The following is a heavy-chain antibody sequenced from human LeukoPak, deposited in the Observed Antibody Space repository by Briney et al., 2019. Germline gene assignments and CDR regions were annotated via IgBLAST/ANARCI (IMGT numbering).Heavy chain of an antibody. CDR3: ARHGYCGGDCYLFDY. Sequence: PSETLSLTCGVSGGSIISTKYYWAWIRQPPGKGLEWIASIYYSGNSYFKPSLKSRVTISVDMSENQFSLKLTSVTAADTAVYYCARHGYCGGDCYLFDYWGQGTLVTVSS. D-gene: IGHD2-21*01. V-gene: IGHV4-39*01. CDR2: IYYSGNS. CDR1: GGSIISTKYY. J-gene: IGHJ4*02.